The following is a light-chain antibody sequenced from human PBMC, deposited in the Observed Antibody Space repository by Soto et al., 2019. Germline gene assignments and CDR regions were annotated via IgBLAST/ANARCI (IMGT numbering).Light chain of an antibody. CDR3: CSYAGSRTYV. J-gene: IGLJ1*01. Sequence: QSALTQPASVSGPLGQSIVISCTGSSSDIGSYDLVSWYQQYPGKAPKVVIFEGTKRPSGVSNRFSGSKSGITASLTISGLQTEDEADYYCCSYAGSRTYVFGGGTKLTVL. CDR2: EGT. V-gene: IGLV2-23*01. CDR1: SSDIGSYDL.